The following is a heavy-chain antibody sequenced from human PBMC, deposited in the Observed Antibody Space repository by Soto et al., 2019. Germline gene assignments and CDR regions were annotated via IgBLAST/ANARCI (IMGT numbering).Heavy chain of an antibody. Sequence: QLQLVQYGAEVKKPGSSLKVSCKASGCTFSSYSINWVRQAPGQGLEWMGEIIPIFGTANYAQKFQGRVTITADESTCTAYIELSSVRSEDTAVYSCAIDGGRQSGGIDYWGQRALVTVSS. CDR2: IIPIFGTA. J-gene: IGHJ4*02. CDR3: AIDGGRQSGGIDY. D-gene: IGHD1-26*01. CDR1: GCTFSSYS. V-gene: IGHV1-69*01.